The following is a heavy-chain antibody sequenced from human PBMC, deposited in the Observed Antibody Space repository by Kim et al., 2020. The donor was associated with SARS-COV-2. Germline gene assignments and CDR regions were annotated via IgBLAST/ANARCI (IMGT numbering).Heavy chain of an antibody. CDR1: GFIFSSYG. CDR3: ARIVLTSHSFDV. CDR2: IGGSGTYK. J-gene: IGHJ3*01. D-gene: IGHD3-9*01. Sequence: GGSLRLSCAASGFIFSSYGMVWVRQAPGKGLEWVSSIGGSGTYKYYADSLRGRFTISRDNAKNSLYLQMNSLRAEDTAVFYCARIVLTSHSFDVWGQGTMATLSS. V-gene: IGHV3-21*01.